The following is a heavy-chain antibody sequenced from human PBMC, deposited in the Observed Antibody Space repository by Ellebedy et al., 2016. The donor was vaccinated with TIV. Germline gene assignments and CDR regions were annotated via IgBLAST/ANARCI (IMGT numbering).Heavy chain of an antibody. V-gene: IGHV3-30*18. CDR1: GFTFNTYG. D-gene: IGHD6-19*01. J-gene: IGHJ4*02. Sequence: PGGSLRLSCAASGFTFNTYGMHWVRQAPGKGLEWVAVISYTGNTAYYPDSVKGRFTISRDNSKNTQYLQMNSLRTEDTAVYYCAKEPIEYSSGWYFDSWGQGTLVTVSS. CDR3: AKEPIEYSSGWYFDS. CDR2: ISYTGNTA.